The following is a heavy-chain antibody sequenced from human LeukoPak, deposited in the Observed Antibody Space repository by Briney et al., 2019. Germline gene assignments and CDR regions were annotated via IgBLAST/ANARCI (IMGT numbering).Heavy chain of an antibody. D-gene: IGHD7-27*01. V-gene: IGHV3-30*03. Sequence: GGSLRLSCAASGFTFSSYGMHWVRQAPGKGLEWVAVISYDGSNKYYADSVKGRFTIFRDNSKNTLYLQMNSLRAEDTAVYYCARVGIYYYYGMDVWGQGTTVTVSS. J-gene: IGHJ6*02. CDR1: GFTFSSYG. CDR3: ARVGIYYYYGMDV. CDR2: ISYDGSNK.